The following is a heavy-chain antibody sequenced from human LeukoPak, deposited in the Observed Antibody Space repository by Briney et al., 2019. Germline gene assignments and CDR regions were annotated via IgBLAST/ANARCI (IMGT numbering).Heavy chain of an antibody. CDR2: INPNSGGT. D-gene: IGHD5-18*01. CDR1: GYTFTGYY. V-gene: IGHV1-2*02. Sequence: ASVKVSCKASGYTFTGYYIHWVRQAPGQGLEWMGSINPNSGGTNYAQKFQGRITMTWDTSINTAYMELSRLRSDDTAVYYCARLRRYGPIIFLGYFDYWGQGTLVTVSS. J-gene: IGHJ4*02. CDR3: ARLRRYGPIIFLGYFDY.